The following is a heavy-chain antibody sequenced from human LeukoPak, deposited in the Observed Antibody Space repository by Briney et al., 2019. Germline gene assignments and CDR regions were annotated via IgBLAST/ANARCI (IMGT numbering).Heavy chain of an antibody. CDR2: INPNSGGT. D-gene: IGHD5-18*01. CDR1: GYTFTGYY. V-gene: IGHV1-2*02. Sequence: ASVKVSCKASGYTFTGYYIHWVRQAPGQGLEWMGSINPNSGGTNYAQKFQGRITMTWDTSINTAYMELSRLRSDDTAVYYCARLRRYGPIIFLGYFDYWGQGTLVTVSS. J-gene: IGHJ4*02. CDR3: ARLRRYGPIIFLGYFDY.